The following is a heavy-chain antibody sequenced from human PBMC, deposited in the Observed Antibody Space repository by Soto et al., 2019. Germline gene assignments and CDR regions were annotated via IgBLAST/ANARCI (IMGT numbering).Heavy chain of an antibody. CDR3: ARLIGNSWLDS. CDR1: GDSVSTNSAT. Sequence: QVQLQQSGPGLVKPSQTLSLTCAISGDSVSTNSATWDWIRQSPSRGLEWLGRTYYRSKWYNDYGVSLQGRLTINPDTSNIQLSLQLNSVTPDDTAVSYCARLIGNSWLDSWGQGTLVTFSS. CDR2: TYYRSKWYN. D-gene: IGHD2-8*01. J-gene: IGHJ5*01. V-gene: IGHV6-1*01.